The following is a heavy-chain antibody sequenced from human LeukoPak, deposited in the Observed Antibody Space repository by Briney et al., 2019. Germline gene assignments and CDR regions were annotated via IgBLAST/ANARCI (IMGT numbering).Heavy chain of an antibody. CDR2: MSYSGST. J-gene: IGHJ6*02. V-gene: IGHV4-59*01. CDR3: ARTADYYYYGMDV. CDR1: SGSISSYY. Sequence: SETLSLTCTVSSGSISSYYWNWIRQPPGMGLEWIGCMSYSGSTYYNPSLKSRVTISGDTSKNQFSLRLSSVTAADTAVYYCARTADYYYYGMDVWGQGTTVTVSS.